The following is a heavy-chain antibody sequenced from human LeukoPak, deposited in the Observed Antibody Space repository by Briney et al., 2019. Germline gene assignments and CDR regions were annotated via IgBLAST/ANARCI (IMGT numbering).Heavy chain of an antibody. D-gene: IGHD6-19*01. Sequence: PGGSLRLSCAASGFTFSSYSMNWVRQAPGKGLELVSSISSSSSYIYYADSVKGRFTISRDNAKNSLYLQMNSLRAEDTAVYYCARSSAVAGTLDYWGQGTLVTVSS. V-gene: IGHV3-21*01. CDR1: GFTFSSYS. CDR2: ISSSSSYI. CDR3: ARSSAVAGTLDY. J-gene: IGHJ4*02.